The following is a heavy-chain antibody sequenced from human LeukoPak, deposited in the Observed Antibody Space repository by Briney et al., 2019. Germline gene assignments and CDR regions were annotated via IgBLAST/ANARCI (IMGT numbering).Heavy chain of an antibody. CDR2: ISHDGSKK. D-gene: IGHD6-6*01. V-gene: IGHV3-30-3*01. CDR3: ARVASRAYLQYFFDY. J-gene: IGHJ4*02. Sequence: QPGRSLRLSCAASGFTFSSYTMHWVRQAPGKGLEWVAVISHDGSKKSYADSVKGRFTISRDNSKNTLYLQMNSLRDEDTAVYYCARVASRAYLQYFFDYWGQGTLVTVSS. CDR1: GFTFSSYT.